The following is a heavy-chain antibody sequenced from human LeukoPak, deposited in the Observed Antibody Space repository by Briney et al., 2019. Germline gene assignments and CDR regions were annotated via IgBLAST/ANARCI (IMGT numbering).Heavy chain of an antibody. Sequence: GSLRLSCAASGFTFSSYAMNWVRQAPGKELEWVSGISGSGGSTYYADSVKGRFTISRDISRNTLYLQMNSLRAEDTAVYYCAKDSGHSSSWYYWGQGTLVTVSS. V-gene: IGHV3-23*01. J-gene: IGHJ4*02. CDR1: GFTFSSYA. CDR3: AKDSGHSSSWYY. CDR2: ISGSGGST. D-gene: IGHD6-13*01.